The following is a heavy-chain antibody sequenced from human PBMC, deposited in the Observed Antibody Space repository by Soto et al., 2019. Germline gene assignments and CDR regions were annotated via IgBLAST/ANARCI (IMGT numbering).Heavy chain of an antibody. CDR3: ARGVPSPYYRSGTYIDY. V-gene: IGHV4-34*01. CDR1: GGSFSGYY. D-gene: IGHD3-10*01. J-gene: IGHJ4*02. CDR2: INHSGRT. Sequence: QVQLQQWGAGLLKPSETLSLTCAVYGGSFSGYYWNWIRQTPGKGLAWIGEINHSGRTNYNPSLKLRVTLSVATSKDQFSLWLSSVTAADTAVYRCARGVPSPYYRSGTYIDYWGQGTLVTVSS.